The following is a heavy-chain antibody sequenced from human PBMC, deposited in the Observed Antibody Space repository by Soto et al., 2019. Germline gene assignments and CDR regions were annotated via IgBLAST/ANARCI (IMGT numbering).Heavy chain of an antibody. V-gene: IGHV3-66*01. Sequence: PGGPLRLSCAASGFTVSSNYMSWVRQAPGKGLEWVSVIYSGGSTYYADSVKGRFTISRDNSKNTLYLQMNSLRAEDTAVYYCATLPRRYSGYDLDYWGQGTLVTVSS. CDR2: IYSGGST. D-gene: IGHD5-12*01. CDR1: GFTVSSNY. J-gene: IGHJ4*02. CDR3: ATLPRRYSGYDLDY.